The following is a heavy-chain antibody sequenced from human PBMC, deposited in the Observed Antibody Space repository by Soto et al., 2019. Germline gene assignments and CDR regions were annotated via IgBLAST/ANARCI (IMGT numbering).Heavy chain of an antibody. CDR2: IIPISETT. J-gene: IGHJ6*02. V-gene: IGHV1-69*01. CDR3: ARSQGSSTSLEIYYYYYYGMDV. CDR1: GGTFSSYA. Sequence: QVQLVQSGAEVQKPGSSVKVSCKASGGTFSSYAISWVRQAPGQGLEWMGGIIPISETTNYAQKFQGRVTITADESKSTDYMELSSLRSEDTAVYYCARSQGSSTSLEIYYYYYYGMDVWGQGTTVTVSS. D-gene: IGHD2-2*01.